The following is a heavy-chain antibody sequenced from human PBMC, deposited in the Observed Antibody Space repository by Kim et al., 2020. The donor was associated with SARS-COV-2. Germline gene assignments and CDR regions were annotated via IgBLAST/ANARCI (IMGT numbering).Heavy chain of an antibody. CDR3: AKDSNDDYVWGSFDY. CDR2: IWYDGTNK. Sequence: GGSLRLSCAASGFRFSSYGMHWVRQAPGKGLEWVSIIWYDGTNKYYADSVKGRFTISTDNSKNTVYLQMNSLRDEDTAVYYCAKDSNDDYVWGSFDYWGQGTLVTVSS. V-gene: IGHV3-33*06. CDR1: GFRFSSYG. J-gene: IGHJ4*02. D-gene: IGHD3-16*01.